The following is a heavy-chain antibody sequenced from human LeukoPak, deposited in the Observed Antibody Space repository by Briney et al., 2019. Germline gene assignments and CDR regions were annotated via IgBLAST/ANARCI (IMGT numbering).Heavy chain of an antibody. CDR2: INHSGST. Sequence: SETLSLTCAVYGGSFSGYYWSWIRQPPGKGLEWIGEINHSGSTNYNPSLKSRVTISVDTSKNQFSLKLSSVTAADTAVYYCARGLFPRALTMVRGGPGGYWGQGTLVTVSS. CDR1: GGSFSGYY. CDR3: ARGLFPRALTMVRGGPGGY. D-gene: IGHD3-10*01. V-gene: IGHV4-34*01. J-gene: IGHJ4*02.